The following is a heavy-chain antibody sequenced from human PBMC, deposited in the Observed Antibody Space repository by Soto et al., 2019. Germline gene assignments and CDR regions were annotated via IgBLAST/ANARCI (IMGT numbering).Heavy chain of an antibody. J-gene: IGHJ4*02. V-gene: IGHV1-18*01. D-gene: IGHD1-26*01. CDR1: GYTFTSYG. Sequence: QVQLMQSGAEVKKPGASVKVSCKASGYTFTSYGIVWVRQAPGQELEWMGWISAYNGNTDYAQRFQGRVTMTTDASTSTAYRELRSLRNDDPAVGYCARVYRRFYSTSETDYWGQGTLVTVSS. CDR2: ISAYNGNT. CDR3: ARVYRRFYSTSETDY.